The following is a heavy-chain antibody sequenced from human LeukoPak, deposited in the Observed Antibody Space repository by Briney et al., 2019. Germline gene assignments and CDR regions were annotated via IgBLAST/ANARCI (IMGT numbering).Heavy chain of an antibody. J-gene: IGHJ4*02. CDR2: IESKTDGGTT. V-gene: IGHV3-15*04. D-gene: IGHD3-10*01. CDR1: GFTFSSYS. CDR3: TTYGSGRKFDY. Sequence: GGSLRLSCAASGFTFSSYSMNWVRQASGKGLEWVGRIESKTDGGTTDYAAPAKGRFTISRDDSTNTLYLQMNSLKSEDTAVYYCTTYGSGRKFDYWGQGILVTVSS.